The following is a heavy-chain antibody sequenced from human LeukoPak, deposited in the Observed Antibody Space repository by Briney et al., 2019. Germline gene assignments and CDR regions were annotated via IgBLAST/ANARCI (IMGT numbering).Heavy chain of an antibody. Sequence: GESLKISCKGSGYNFPAYWIAWVRQMPGKGLEWIGVIYPGDSDTRYSPSFQGQVTISADKSISTAYLQLSTLKASDTAMYYCAKSTASKGYFYYGMDVWGKGTMVIVSS. CDR1: GYNFPAYW. J-gene: IGHJ6*04. CDR2: IYPGDSDT. D-gene: IGHD2-2*01. CDR3: AKSTASKGYFYYGMDV. V-gene: IGHV5-51*01.